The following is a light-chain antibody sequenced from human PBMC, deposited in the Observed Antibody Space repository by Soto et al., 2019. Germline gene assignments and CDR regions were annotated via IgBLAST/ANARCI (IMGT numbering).Light chain of an antibody. CDR3: QQSYSTPIT. CDR1: QSISSY. Sequence: DIQITQSPYSLAAAVVDRVTITCRASQSISSYLNWYQQKPGKAPKLLIYAASSLQSGVPSRFSGSGSGTDFTLTISSLQPEDFATYYCQQSYSTPITFGQGRLLEV. J-gene: IGKJ5*01. CDR2: AAS. V-gene: IGKV1-39*01.